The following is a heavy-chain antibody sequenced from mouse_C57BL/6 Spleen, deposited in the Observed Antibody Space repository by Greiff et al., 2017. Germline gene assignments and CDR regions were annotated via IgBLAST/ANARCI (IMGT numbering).Heavy chain of an antibody. J-gene: IGHJ3*01. V-gene: IGHV1-42*01. CDR2: INPSTGGT. D-gene: IGHD1-1*01. CDR3: ARTYYYGSDGHPCAY. CDR1: GYSFTGYY. Sequence: EVQLQQSGPELVKPGASVKISCKASGYSFTGYYMNWVKQSPEKSLEWIGEINPSTGGTTYNQKFKAKATLTVDKSSSTAYMQLKSLTSEDSAVYYCARTYYYGSDGHPCAYWGQGTLVTVSA.